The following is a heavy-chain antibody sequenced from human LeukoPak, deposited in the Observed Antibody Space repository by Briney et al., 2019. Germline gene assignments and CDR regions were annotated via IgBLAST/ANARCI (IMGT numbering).Heavy chain of an antibody. V-gene: IGHV3-7*01. CDR3: ARDSSSRWDYFDY. CDR2: IKQDGSEK. Sequence: GGSLRLSCAASGFTFSSYWMSWVRQAPGKGLEWVANIKQDGSEKYYVDSVKGRFTISRDNAKDSLYLQMNSLRAEDTAVYYCARDSSSRWDYFDYWGQGTLVTVSS. J-gene: IGHJ4*02. D-gene: IGHD6-13*01. CDR1: GFTFSSYW.